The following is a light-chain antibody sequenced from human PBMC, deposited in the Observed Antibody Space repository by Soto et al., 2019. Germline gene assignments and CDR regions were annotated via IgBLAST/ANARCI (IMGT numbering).Light chain of an antibody. CDR3: AAWDDSLNGRV. J-gene: IGLJ2*01. CDR1: SSNIGSNT. CDR2: SNN. Sequence: QSVLTQPPSASGTPGQRVTISCSGSSSNIGSNTVSWYQQLPGTAPKLLIYSNNQRPSGVPYRFSGSKAGTSASLAISGLQSEDEADYYCAAWDDSLNGRVFGGGTKLTVL. V-gene: IGLV1-44*01.